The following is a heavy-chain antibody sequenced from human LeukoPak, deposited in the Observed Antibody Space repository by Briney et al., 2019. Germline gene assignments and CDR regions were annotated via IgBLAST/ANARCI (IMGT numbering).Heavy chain of an antibody. CDR1: GYTFTGYY. Sequence: GASVKVSCKASGYTFTGYYMHWVRQAPGQGLEWMGWINPNSGGTNYAQKFQGRVTVTRDTSISTAYMELSRLRSDDTAVYYCAMSDYGDYGSPPDYWGQGTLVTVSS. D-gene: IGHD4-17*01. CDR3: AMSDYGDYGSPPDY. CDR2: INPNSGGT. V-gene: IGHV1-2*02. J-gene: IGHJ4*02.